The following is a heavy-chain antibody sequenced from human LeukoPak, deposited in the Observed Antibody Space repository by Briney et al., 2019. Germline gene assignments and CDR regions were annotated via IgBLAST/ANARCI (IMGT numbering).Heavy chain of an antibody. CDR2: ISGSGGST. D-gene: IGHD4-17*01. CDR1: GFTFSSYA. CDR3: AREGTTVTGLAPPAEPFDY. Sequence: PGGSLRLSCAASGFTFSSYAMSWVRQAPGKGLEWVSAISGSGGSTYYADSVKGRFTISRDNAKNSLYLQMNSLRAEDTAVYYCAREGTTVTGLAPPAEPFDYWGQGTLVTVSS. J-gene: IGHJ4*02. V-gene: IGHV3-23*01.